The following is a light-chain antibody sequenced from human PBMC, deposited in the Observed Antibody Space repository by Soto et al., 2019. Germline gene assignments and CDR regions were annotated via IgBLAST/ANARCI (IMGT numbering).Light chain of an antibody. J-gene: IGKJ1*01. CDR1: QGISSW. CDR3: QQYNSYSQT. Sequence: QMTQSPSSVSASLGDRVTLPCLASQGISSWLAWYQQKQGKAPKLLIYDASSLESGVPSRFSGSGYGTEFNLTISSLQTDDFATYYCQQYNSYSQTFGQGTKVDI. CDR2: DAS. V-gene: IGKV1-5*01.